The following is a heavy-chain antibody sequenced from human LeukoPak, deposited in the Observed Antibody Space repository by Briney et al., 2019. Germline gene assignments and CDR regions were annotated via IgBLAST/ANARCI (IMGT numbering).Heavy chain of an antibody. CDR2: ISSSSTYI. D-gene: IGHD3-22*01. CDR3: ARDFGNTMIVVGYYFDY. CDR1: GFTFRNYA. J-gene: IGHJ4*02. Sequence: GGSLRLSCAASGFTFRNYAMNWVRQAPGKGLEWVSFISSSSTYIYYADSVKGRFTISRDNAKNSLYLQMNSLRAEDTAVYYCARDFGNTMIVVGYYFDYWGQGALVTVSS. V-gene: IGHV3-21*01.